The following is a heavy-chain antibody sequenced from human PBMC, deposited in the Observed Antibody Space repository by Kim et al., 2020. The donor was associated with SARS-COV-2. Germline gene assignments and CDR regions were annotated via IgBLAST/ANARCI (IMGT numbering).Heavy chain of an antibody. Sequence: SETLSLTCAVYGGSFSGYYWSWIRQPPGKGLEWIGEINHSGSTNYNPSLKSRVTISVDTSKNQFSLKLSSVTAADTAVYYCARRRYYGSGSHGTHNWFDPWGQGTLVTVSS. D-gene: IGHD3-10*01. CDR3: ARRRYYGSGSHGTHNWFDP. V-gene: IGHV4-34*01. J-gene: IGHJ5*02. CDR2: INHSGST. CDR1: GGSFSGYY.